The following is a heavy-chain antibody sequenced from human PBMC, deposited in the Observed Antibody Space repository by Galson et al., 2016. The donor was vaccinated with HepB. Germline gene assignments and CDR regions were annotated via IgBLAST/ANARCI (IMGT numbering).Heavy chain of an antibody. J-gene: IGHJ4*02. D-gene: IGHD3-16*01. V-gene: IGHV3-23*01. CDR1: GFYFSSSG. Sequence: SLRLSCAASGFYFSSSGMSWVCKAPWRRLNAVSCLTLSGPATPYADFVKGRFTISRDNSKNTLYLYMNNLTAGDTAIYYCGKHGGFDYWGQGALVTVSS. CDR2: LTLSGPAT. CDR3: GKHGGFDY.